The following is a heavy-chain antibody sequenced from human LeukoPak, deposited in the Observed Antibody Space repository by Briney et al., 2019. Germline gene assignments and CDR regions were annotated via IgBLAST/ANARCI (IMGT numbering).Heavy chain of an antibody. J-gene: IGHJ4*02. CDR2: IYYSGST. CDR3: ASLLTYFDY. CDR1: GGSISSYY. Sequence: PSETLSRTCTVSGGSISSYYWSWIRQPPGKGLEWIGYIYYSGSTNYNPSLKSRVTISLGTSKNQFSLKLSSVTAADTAVYYCASLLTYFDYWGQGTLVTVSS. V-gene: IGHV4-59*01.